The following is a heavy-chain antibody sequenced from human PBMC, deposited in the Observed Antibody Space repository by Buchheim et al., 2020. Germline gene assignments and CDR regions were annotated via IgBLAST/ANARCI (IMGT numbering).Heavy chain of an antibody. CDR1: GFTFSSYE. Sequence: EVQLVESGRGLVQPGGSLRLSCAASGFTFSSYEMNWVRQAPGKGLEWVSYISSSGSTIYYADSVKGRFTISRDNAKHSLYLKMNSLRAEDTAVYYCARTCDYDILTGYYTTYYFDYWGQGTL. CDR2: ISSSGSTI. J-gene: IGHJ4*02. CDR3: ARTCDYDILTGYYTTYYFDY. D-gene: IGHD3-9*01. V-gene: IGHV3-48*03.